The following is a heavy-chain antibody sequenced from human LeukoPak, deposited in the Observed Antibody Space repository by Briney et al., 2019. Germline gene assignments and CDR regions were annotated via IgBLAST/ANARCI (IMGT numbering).Heavy chain of an antibody. CDR1: GGTFSSYA. D-gene: IGHD2-2*01. CDR3: ARGYCSSTSCPSYYYGMDV. V-gene: IGHV1-69*04. Sequence: SVKVSCTASGGTFSSYAISWVRQAPGQGLEWMGRIIPILGIANYAQKFQGRVTITADKSTSTAYMELSSLRSEDTAVYYCARGYCSSTSCPSYYYGMDVWGQGTTVTVSS. CDR2: IIPILGIA. J-gene: IGHJ6*02.